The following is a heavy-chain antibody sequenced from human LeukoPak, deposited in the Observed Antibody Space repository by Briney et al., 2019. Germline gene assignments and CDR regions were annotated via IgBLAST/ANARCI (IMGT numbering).Heavy chain of an antibody. Sequence: ASVKVSCKASGYTFTSYGISWVRQAPGQGLEWMGWISAYNGNTNYAQKLQGRVTMTTDTSTSTAYMELRSLRSDDTAVYYCARDPPSGWLQLSSFWHYYYYMDVWGKGTTVTISS. CDR2: ISAYNGNT. CDR1: GYTFTSYG. V-gene: IGHV1-18*01. CDR3: ARDPPSGWLQLSSFWHYYYYMDV. D-gene: IGHD5-24*01. J-gene: IGHJ6*03.